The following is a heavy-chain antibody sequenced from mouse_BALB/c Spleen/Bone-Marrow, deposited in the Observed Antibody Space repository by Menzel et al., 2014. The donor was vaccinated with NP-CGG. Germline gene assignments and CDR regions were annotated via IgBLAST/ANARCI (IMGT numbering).Heavy chain of an antibody. J-gene: IGHJ4*01. D-gene: IGHD2-4*01. CDR1: GFSLTGYG. V-gene: IGHV2-6-7*01. Sequence: VKLVESGPGLVAPSQSLSITCTVSGFSLTGYGVSWARQPPGKGLEWLGMIWGDGSTDYNLALKSRLSISKDNSKSQVFLKVDSLQTEDTARYYCARDSFLITRALDYWGQGTSVTVSS. CDR2: IWGDGST. CDR3: ARDSFLITRALDY.